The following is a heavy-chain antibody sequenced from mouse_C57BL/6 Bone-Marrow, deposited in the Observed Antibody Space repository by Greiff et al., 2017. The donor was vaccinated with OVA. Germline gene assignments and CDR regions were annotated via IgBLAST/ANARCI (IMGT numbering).Heavy chain of an antibody. Sequence: EVMLVESEGGLVQPGSSMKLSCTASGFTFSDYYMAWVRQVPEKGLEWVANINYDGSSTYYLDSLKSRFIISRDNAKNILYLQMSSLKSEDTATYYCAREDYGSFYWYFDVWGTGTTVTVSS. CDR3: AREDYGSFYWYFDV. CDR2: INYDGSST. CDR1: GFTFSDYY. D-gene: IGHD1-1*01. V-gene: IGHV5-16*01. J-gene: IGHJ1*03.